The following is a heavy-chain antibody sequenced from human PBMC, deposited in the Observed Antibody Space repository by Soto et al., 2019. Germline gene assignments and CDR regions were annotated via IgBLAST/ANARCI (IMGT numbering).Heavy chain of an antibody. V-gene: IGHV4-39*01. Sequence: SETLSLTCTVSGGSMSYTTSYWGWIRQPPGKGLEWIGSIFYNGNTYYNPSLKSRVTMSVDTSRDQFSLKLSSVTAADTAVYYCARQVVRGGNYYYFYMDVWAKGTTVTVSS. J-gene: IGHJ6*03. CDR2: IFYNGNT. CDR1: GGSMSYTTSY. D-gene: IGHD3-10*01. CDR3: ARQVVRGGNYYYFYMDV.